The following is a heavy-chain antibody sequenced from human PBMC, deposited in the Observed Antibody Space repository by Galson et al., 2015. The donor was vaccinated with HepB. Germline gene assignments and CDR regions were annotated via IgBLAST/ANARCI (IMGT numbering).Heavy chain of an antibody. J-gene: IGHJ3*02. CDR2: INHSGST. Sequence: ETLSLTCAVYGGSFSGYYWSWIRQPPGKGLEWIGEINHSGSTNYDPSLKSRVTISVDTSKSQFSLKLSSVTAADTAVYYCARGQVVVAAMAPNAFDIWGQGTMVTVSS. CDR3: ARGQVVVAAMAPNAFDI. CDR1: GGSFSGYY. V-gene: IGHV4-34*01. D-gene: IGHD2-15*01.